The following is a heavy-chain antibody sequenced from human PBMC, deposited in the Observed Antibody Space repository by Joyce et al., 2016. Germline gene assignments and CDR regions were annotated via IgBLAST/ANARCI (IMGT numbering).Heavy chain of an antibody. CDR2: FDPEDGET. CDR1: GYTLTDLS. J-gene: IGHJ5*02. V-gene: IGHV1-24*01. CDR3: TTSADILTGSEGWFDP. D-gene: IGHD3-9*01. Sequence: QVQLIQSGAEVKKPGASVKVSCKVSGYTLTDLSMHGVRQAPVEVLEWMGAFDPEDGETIYPQKFKGRVTMTEDTSTDTAYMELRSLRYEDTAVYYCTTSADILTGSEGWFDPWGQGTLVTVSS.